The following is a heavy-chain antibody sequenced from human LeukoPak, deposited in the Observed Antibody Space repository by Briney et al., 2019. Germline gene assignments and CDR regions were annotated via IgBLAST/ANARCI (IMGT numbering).Heavy chain of an antibody. CDR2: IHHSGST. D-gene: IGHD4-17*01. V-gene: IGHV4-34*01. J-gene: IGHJ4*02. CDR3: TIRDHGDLDY. CDR1: GTFFNNYY. Sequence: SETLSLTCGVYGTFFNNYYYNWIRQSPGKGPEWIGEIHHSGSTNYNPSLKSQVTLSLDMSRRQLSLKMNSVTAADTAVYYCTIRDHGDLDYWGQGTLVTVPS.